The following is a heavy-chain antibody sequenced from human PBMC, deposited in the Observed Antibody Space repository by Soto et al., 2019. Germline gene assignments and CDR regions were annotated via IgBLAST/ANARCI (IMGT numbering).Heavy chain of an antibody. CDR1: GLSFNNSA. CDR3: VREGSGWYFPGAFDF. J-gene: IGHJ3*01. D-gene: IGHD6-19*01. CDR2: ISGSGGSA. Sequence: PGGCPRISRAACGLSFNNSAVDGLGKTPGKGMEGVSVISGSGGSAYYAESVHGRFTISRDTSKNTLYLQMNSLRAKDTAIYYCVREGSGWYFPGAFDFWGQGTMVTVSS. V-gene: IGHV3-23*01.